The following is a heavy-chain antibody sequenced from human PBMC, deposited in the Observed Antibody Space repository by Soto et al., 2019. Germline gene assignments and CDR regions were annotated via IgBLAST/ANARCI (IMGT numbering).Heavy chain of an antibody. Sequence: EVQLVESGGILVQPGESLRLSCVASGFSFSNYAMHWVRQAPGKGLEFVSAISNNGGSTYYANSVKGRFTISRDNSKNTLYLQMGILRAEDMAVYYCARGGPYPLLSDFDYWGQGTLVTVSS. CDR1: GFSFSNYA. D-gene: IGHD2-2*01. J-gene: IGHJ4*02. CDR3: ARGGPYPLLSDFDY. CDR2: ISNNGGST. V-gene: IGHV3-64*01.